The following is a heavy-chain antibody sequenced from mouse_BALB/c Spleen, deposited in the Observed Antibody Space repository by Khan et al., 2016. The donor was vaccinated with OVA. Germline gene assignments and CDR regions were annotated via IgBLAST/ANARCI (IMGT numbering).Heavy chain of an antibody. D-gene: IGHD1-1*01. CDR1: GFTFSSYA. CDR2: MSSGGST. CDR3: ASVDGSSGVDY. J-gene: IGHJ2*01. Sequence: EVELVESGGGLVKPGGSLKLSCAASGFTFSSYAMSWVRQTPEKRLEWVASMSSGGSTYYPDSVKGRFTIFRDNARNILYLQLISLRSEDTAMYSCASVDGSSGVDYWGQGTTLTVSS. V-gene: IGHV5-6-5*01.